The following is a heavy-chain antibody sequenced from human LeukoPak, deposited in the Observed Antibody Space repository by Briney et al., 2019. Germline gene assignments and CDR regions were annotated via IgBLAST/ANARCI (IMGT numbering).Heavy chain of an antibody. D-gene: IGHD2-21*01. CDR2: ISGSGGST. Sequence: GGSLRLSCAASGFTIISYAMSWVRKAQGPGLEWVSAISGSGGSTYYADSVKGRFTISRDNAKNTLYLQMNSLRAEDTAVYYCAKELYIVVGYWGQGTLVTVSS. CDR3: AKELYIVVGY. CDR1: GFTIISYA. V-gene: IGHV3-23*01. J-gene: IGHJ4*02.